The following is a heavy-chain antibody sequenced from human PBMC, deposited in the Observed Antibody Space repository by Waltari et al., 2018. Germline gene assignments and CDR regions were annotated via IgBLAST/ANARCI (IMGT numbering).Heavy chain of an antibody. J-gene: IGHJ6*02. D-gene: IGHD3-3*01. CDR1: GYSFTSYW. CDR2: IYPGDSDT. V-gene: IGHV5-51*03. CDR3: ARCYYDFWSGYPRPPDYYYYGMDV. Sequence: EVQLVQSGAEVKKPGESLKISCKGSGYSFTSYWIGWVRQMPGKGLEWMGIIYPGDSDTRYSPSFQGQVTISADKSISTAYLQWSSLKASDTAMYYCARCYYDFWSGYPRPPDYYYYGMDVWGQGTTVTVSS.